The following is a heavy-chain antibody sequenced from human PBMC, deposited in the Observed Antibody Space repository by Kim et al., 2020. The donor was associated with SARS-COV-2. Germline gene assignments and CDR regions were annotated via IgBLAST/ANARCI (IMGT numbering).Heavy chain of an antibody. J-gene: IGHJ4*02. Sequence: GGSLRLSCAASGFTFSSYSMNWVRQAPGKGLEWVSSISSSSSYIYYADSVKGRFTISRDNAKNSLYLQMNSLRAEDTAVYYCARDGGIAVAGFGFDYWGQGTLVTVSS. CDR2: ISSSSSYI. D-gene: IGHD6-19*01. CDR3: ARDGGIAVAGFGFDY. CDR1: GFTFSSYS. V-gene: IGHV3-21*01.